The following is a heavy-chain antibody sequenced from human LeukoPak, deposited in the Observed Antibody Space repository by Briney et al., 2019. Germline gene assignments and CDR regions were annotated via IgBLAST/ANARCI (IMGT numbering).Heavy chain of an antibody. CDR1: GGSISSYY. CDR2: SYYSVST. CDR3: ANNGAADGTVDY. D-gene: IGHD6-13*01. V-gene: IGHV4-59*01. Sequence: PSETLSLTCTVSGGSISSYYWSWIRQPPGKGLEWIGYSYYSVSTNYNPSLRSRVTISIDTSKNQFSLKLSSVTAADTAVYYCANNGAADGTVDYWGQGTLVTVSS. J-gene: IGHJ4*02.